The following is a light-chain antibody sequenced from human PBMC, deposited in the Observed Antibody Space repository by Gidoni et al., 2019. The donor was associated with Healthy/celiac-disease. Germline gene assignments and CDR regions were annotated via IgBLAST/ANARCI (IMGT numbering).Light chain of an antibody. CDR2: AAS. Sequence: DIQMTHSPSSLSASVGDRVTITCRASQSISSYLNWYQQKPGKDPKLLIYAASSLQSGGPSRFSGSGSGTDFTLTTSSLQPEDFATYYCQQSYSTPHTFGQGTKLEIK. CDR1: QSISSY. V-gene: IGKV1-39*01. CDR3: QQSYSTPHT. J-gene: IGKJ2*01.